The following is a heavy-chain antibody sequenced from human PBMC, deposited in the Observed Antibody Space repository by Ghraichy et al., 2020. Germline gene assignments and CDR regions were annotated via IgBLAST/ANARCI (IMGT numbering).Heavy chain of an antibody. J-gene: IGHJ6*03. Sequence: LSLTCAASGFTFSSYGMHWVRQAPGKGLEWVAFIRYDGSNKYYADSVKGRFTISRDSSKNTLYLQMNSLRAEDTAVYYCAKEGAYYDFWSGYSDYYYYYMDVWGKGTTITVSS. CDR2: IRYDGSNK. CDR3: AKEGAYYDFWSGYSDYYYYYMDV. V-gene: IGHV3-30*02. D-gene: IGHD3-3*01. CDR1: GFTFSSYG.